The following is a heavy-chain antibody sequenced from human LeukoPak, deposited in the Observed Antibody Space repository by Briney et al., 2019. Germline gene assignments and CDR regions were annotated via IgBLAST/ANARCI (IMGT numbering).Heavy chain of an antibody. Sequence: GGSLRLSCEASGSTFSDYEMNWVRQPPGKGLEWVSYMSSSGNVKYYADSVKGRFTIPRDNAKNSLYLQMNSLRAEDTAVYYCASNTYGDYVSFDYWGQGTLVIVSS. D-gene: IGHD4-17*01. J-gene: IGHJ4*02. V-gene: IGHV3-48*03. CDR2: MSSSGNVK. CDR3: ASNTYGDYVSFDY. CDR1: GSTFSDYE.